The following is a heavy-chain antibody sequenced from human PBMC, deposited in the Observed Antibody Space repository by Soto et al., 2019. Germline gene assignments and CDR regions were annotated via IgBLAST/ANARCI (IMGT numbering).Heavy chain of an antibody. D-gene: IGHD3-22*01. J-gene: IGHJ5*02. CDR3: ARKDKSGYFNWFDP. V-gene: IGHV5-51*01. CDR2: IFPSDSDT. CDR1: GYKFTSSW. Sequence: GESLKISCRTSGYKFTSSWISWVRQMPGKGLEWMGIIFPSDSDTRYSPSFQGQVTISADRSTSTVFLQWASLKASDTAVYFCARKDKSGYFNWFDPWGQGTLVTVSS.